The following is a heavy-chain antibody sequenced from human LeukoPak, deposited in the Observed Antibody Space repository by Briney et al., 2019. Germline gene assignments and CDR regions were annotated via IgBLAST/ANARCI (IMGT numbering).Heavy chain of an antibody. CDR3: ARQEYCSGGSCYTWFDP. CDR2: IYPADSDI. D-gene: IGHD2-15*01. CDR1: GSSFTNYC. V-gene: IGHV5-51*01. Sequence: GASLKISCKGSGSSFTNYCIGWVRQMPRKGLEWMGIIYPADSDIRYSPSFQGQVTISADKSISTAYLQWSSLKASDTAMYYCARQEYCSGGSCYTWFDPWGQGTLVTVSS. J-gene: IGHJ5*02.